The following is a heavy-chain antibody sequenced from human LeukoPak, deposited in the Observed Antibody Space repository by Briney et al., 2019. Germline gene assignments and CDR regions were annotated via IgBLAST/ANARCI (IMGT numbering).Heavy chain of an antibody. CDR2: ISAYNGNT. CDR1: GYTFTSYG. D-gene: IGHD3-9*01. J-gene: IGHJ4*02. V-gene: IGHV1-18*01. Sequence: ASVKVSCKASGYTFTSYGISWVRQAPGQGLEWMGWISAYNGNTNYAQKLQVRVTMTTDTSTSTAYMELRSLRSDDTAVYYCARHHTGYYDILTGYYEYWGQGTLVTVSS. CDR3: ARHHTGYYDILTGYYEY.